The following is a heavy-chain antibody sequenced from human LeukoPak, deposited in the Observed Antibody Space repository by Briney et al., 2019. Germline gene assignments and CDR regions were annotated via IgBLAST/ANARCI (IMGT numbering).Heavy chain of an antibody. J-gene: IGHJ3*02. D-gene: IGHD2-2*01. CDR3: ARDALGYCSSISCHTGAFDI. V-gene: IGHV3-33*01. Sequence: PGGSRRLSGAASGLTFSSYAVHWVRQAPGKGREWVAVIWYDGSNKYYADSVKGRFTISRDNSKNTLYLQMNSLRAEDTAVYYCARDALGYCSSISCHTGAFDIWGQGTMVTVSS. CDR2: IWYDGSNK. CDR1: GLTFSSYA.